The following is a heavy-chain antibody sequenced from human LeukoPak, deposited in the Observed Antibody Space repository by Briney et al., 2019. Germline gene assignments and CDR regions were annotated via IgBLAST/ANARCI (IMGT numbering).Heavy chain of an antibody. V-gene: IGHV3-48*04. D-gene: IGHD5-18*01. CDR1: GFIFNSYS. CDR3: ARGEFAWIQGSYGLNV. J-gene: IGHJ6*02. Sequence: PGGSLRLSCAASGFIFNSYSMNWFRQAPGKGLEWLAYINSRNTIYYADSLKGRFTISRDNAKNSLYLQMNSLRAEDTAVYYCARGEFAWIQGSYGLNVWGQGTTVTVSS. CDR2: INSRNTI.